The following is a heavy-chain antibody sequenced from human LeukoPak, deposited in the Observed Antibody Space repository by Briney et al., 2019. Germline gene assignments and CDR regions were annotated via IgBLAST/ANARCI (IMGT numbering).Heavy chain of an antibody. J-gene: IGHJ6*02. CDR2: INSDGSST. CDR1: GFTFSIYW. V-gene: IGHV3-74*01. D-gene: IGHD6-25*01. CDR3: TRSGGMDV. Sequence: GGSLRLSCGASGFTFSIYWMHWVRQAPGKGLVWVSRINSDGSSTNYADSVKGRFTVSRDNGKNTVYLQMNSLRGEDTAIYYCTRSGGMDVWGQGATVTVSS.